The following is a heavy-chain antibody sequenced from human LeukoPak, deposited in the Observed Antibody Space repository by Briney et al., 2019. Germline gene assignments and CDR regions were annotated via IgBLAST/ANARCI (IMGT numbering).Heavy chain of an antibody. V-gene: IGHV3-43*01. Sequence: GGSLRLSCAASGFTFDDNTMHWVRQTPGRGLEGVSFITWKSHRTHYADSVRGRFTVSRDNSKDSMHLEMNSLKTEDTGLYHCASEVGYRSLGYLGQGTLVTVSS. D-gene: IGHD3-3*01. CDR3: ASEVGYRSLGY. CDR1: GFTFDDNT. J-gene: IGHJ4*02. CDR2: ITWKSHRT.